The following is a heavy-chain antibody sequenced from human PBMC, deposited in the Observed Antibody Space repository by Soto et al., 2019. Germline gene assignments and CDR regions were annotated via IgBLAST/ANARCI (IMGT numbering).Heavy chain of an antibody. D-gene: IGHD1-1*01. Sequence: QVQLQQWGAGLLKPSETLSLTCAVYGGSVSSGSYYWSWIRQPPGKGLDWIGEMSHSGGTPFNPSLKSRVTISVDTSKNQFSLKMSFVTAADTALYYCARVERGTATTVVDAFDIWGPGTMVTVSS. CDR2: MSHSGGT. CDR3: ARVERGTATTVVDAFDI. J-gene: IGHJ3*02. V-gene: IGHV4-34*01. CDR1: GGSVSSGSYY.